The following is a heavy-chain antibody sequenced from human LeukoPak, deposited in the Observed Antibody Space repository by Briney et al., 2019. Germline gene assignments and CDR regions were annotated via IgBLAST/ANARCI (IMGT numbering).Heavy chain of an antibody. D-gene: IGHD4-17*01. CDR3: AREGLWVYGEADRDY. CDR2: ISYDGSNK. Sequence: PGGSLRLSCAASGFTFSSYAMHWVRQAPGKGLEWVAVISYDGSNKYYADSVKGRFTTSRDNAKNSLYLQMNSLRAEDTAVYYCAREGLWVYGEADRDYWGQGTLVTVSS. J-gene: IGHJ4*02. V-gene: IGHV3-30-3*01. CDR1: GFTFSSYA.